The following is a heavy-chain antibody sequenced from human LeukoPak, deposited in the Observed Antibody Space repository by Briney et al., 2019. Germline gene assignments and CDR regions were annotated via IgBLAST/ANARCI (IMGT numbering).Heavy chain of an antibody. CDR3: ARDRGVVGDY. J-gene: IGHJ4*02. CDR2: ISSSSSYI. V-gene: IGHV3-21*01. D-gene: IGHD2-15*01. CDR1: GFTFSSNS. Sequence: GGSLRLSCAASGFTFSSNSMNWVRQAPGKGLEWVSSISSSSSYIYYADSVKGRSTISRDNAKNSLYLQMNSLRAEDTAVYYCARDRGVVGDYWGQGTLVTVSS.